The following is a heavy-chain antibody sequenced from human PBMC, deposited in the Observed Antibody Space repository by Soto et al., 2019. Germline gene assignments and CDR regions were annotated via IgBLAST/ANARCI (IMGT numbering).Heavy chain of an antibody. Sequence: SETLSLTCTVSGGSISSGGYYWSWIRQHPGKGLEWIGYIYYSGSTYYNPSLKSRVTISVDTSKNQFSLKLSSVTAADTAVYYCARHFSVDFFDYWGQGALVTVSS. J-gene: IGHJ4*02. CDR2: IYYSGST. CDR1: GGSISSGGYY. CDR3: ARHFSVDFFDY. V-gene: IGHV4-31*03.